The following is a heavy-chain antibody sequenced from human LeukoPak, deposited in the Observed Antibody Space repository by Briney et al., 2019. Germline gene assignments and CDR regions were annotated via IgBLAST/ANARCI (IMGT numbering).Heavy chain of an antibody. D-gene: IGHD6-13*01. J-gene: IGHJ4*02. CDR3: AKRGFIAGNPTDFDY. CDR1: GFTFSSSV. V-gene: IGHV3-23*01. CDR2: ISSSGGHT. Sequence: PGGSLRLSCVGSGFTFSSSVMSWVRRAPGKGLEWVSGISSSGGHTDYTDPMRGRFSVSRDNSKNTLYLQMNSLRAEDTAVYYCAKRGFIAGNPTDFDYWGQGTLVTVSS.